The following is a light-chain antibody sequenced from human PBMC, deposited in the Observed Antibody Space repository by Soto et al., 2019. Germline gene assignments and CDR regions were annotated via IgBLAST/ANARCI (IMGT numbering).Light chain of an antibody. J-gene: IGKJ4*01. CDR1: QTVTGTF. CDR2: GAS. V-gene: IGKV3-20*01. CDR3: QLYLSSFLT. Sequence: ETVMTQSPATLSVSPGERATLSCRASQTVTGTFLVWFQQKPGQAPRLLMYGASRRATGIPDRFSGSGSGTDFTLTISRLEPEDFAVYYCQLYLSSFLTFGGGTKVDIK.